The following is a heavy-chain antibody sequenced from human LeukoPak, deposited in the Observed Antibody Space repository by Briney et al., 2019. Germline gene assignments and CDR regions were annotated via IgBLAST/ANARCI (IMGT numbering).Heavy chain of an antibody. D-gene: IGHD2-21*02. CDR2: IKQDGSEK. V-gene: IGHV3-7*03. J-gene: IGHJ4*02. CDR3: AKRLSQVVVTAIGDY. Sequence: PGGSLRLSCAASGFTFSSYWMSWVRQAPGKGLEWVANIKQDGSEKYYVDSVKGRFTISRDNSKNTLYLQMNSLRAEDTAVYYCAKRLSQVVVTAIGDYWGQGTLVTVSS. CDR1: GFTFSSYW.